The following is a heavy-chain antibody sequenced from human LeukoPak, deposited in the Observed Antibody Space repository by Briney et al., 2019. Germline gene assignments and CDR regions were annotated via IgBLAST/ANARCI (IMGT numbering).Heavy chain of an antibody. Sequence: SETLSLTCAVSGGSISSSNWWSWVRPPPGKGLEWIGEIYHSGSTNYNPSLKSRVTISVDTSKNQFSLKLSSVTAADTAVYYCARLVRSRGTGEWFDPWGQGTLVTVSP. CDR3: ARLVRSRGTGEWFDP. D-gene: IGHD3-10*01. J-gene: IGHJ5*02. V-gene: IGHV4-4*02. CDR2: IYHSGST. CDR1: GGSISSSNW.